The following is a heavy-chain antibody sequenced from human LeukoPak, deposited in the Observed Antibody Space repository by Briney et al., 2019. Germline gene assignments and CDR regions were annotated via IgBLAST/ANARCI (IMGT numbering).Heavy chain of an antibody. CDR2: MYYSGST. D-gene: IGHD5-12*01. CDR1: GGSISSSSYY. CDR3: ASALSGYGYFDY. J-gene: IGHJ4*02. Sequence: SETLSLTCTVSGGSISSSSYYWGWIRQPPGKGLEWIGSMYYSGSTYHNPSLKSRVTISVDTSKNQFSLKLSSVTAADTAVYYCASALSGYGYFDYWGQGTLVTVSS. V-gene: IGHV4-39*01.